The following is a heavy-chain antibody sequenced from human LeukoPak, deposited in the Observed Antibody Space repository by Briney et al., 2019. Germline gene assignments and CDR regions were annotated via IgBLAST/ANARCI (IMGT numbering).Heavy chain of an antibody. CDR1: GFTFSSYW. D-gene: IGHD2-15*01. J-gene: IGHJ5*02. V-gene: IGHV3-74*01. Sequence: GGSLRLSCAASGFTFSSYWMHWVRQAPGKGPVWVSRINNDGSGTAYADSVKGRFTISRDDAKNTLYLQMNSLRAEDTAVYYCVRGGESTWSWGQGTLVTVSS. CDR3: VRGGESTWS. CDR2: INNDGSGT.